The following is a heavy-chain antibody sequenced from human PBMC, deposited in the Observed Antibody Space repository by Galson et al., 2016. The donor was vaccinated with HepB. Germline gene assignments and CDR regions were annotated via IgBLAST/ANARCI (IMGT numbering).Heavy chain of an antibody. CDR3: ATGIVVAGKMYYYYLDV. CDR1: GASISGTEYY. D-gene: IGHD6-19*01. Sequence: LSLTCTVSGASISGTEYYWGWIRQPPGGGLEGIGSFYYTVDTYYNPSLKSRVAMSVDRSKNQFSLRLDSVTAAATGVYYCATGIVVAGKMYYYYLDVWGKGTPVTVSS. V-gene: IGHV4-39*01. CDR2: FYYTVDT. J-gene: IGHJ6*03.